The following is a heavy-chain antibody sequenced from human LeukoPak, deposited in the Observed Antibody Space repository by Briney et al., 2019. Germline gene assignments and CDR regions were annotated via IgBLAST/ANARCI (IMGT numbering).Heavy chain of an antibody. CDR2: INHSGST. J-gene: IGHJ4*02. CDR1: GGSFSGYY. V-gene: IGHV4-34*01. Sequence: SETLSLTCAVYGGSFSGYYWSWIRQPPGKGLEWIGEINHSGSTNYNPSLKSRVTISVDTSKNQFSLKLSSVTAADTAVYHCARLRTIPYWGQGTLVTVSS. CDR3: ARLRTIPY. D-gene: IGHD2-2*02.